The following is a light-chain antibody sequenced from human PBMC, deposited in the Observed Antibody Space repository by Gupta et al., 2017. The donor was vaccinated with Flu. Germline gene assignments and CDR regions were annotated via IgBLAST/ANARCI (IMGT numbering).Light chain of an antibody. CDR1: QSVSSY. CDR3: QQRSNWPPWT. J-gene: IGKJ1*01. V-gene: IGKV3-11*01. Sequence: ELVLTQSPATLSLSPGERATLSCRASQSVSSYLAWYQQKPGQAPRLLIYDASNRATGIPARFSGSGSGTDCTRTISSLEPEDFAVYYCQQRSNWPPWTFGQGTKVEIK. CDR2: DAS.